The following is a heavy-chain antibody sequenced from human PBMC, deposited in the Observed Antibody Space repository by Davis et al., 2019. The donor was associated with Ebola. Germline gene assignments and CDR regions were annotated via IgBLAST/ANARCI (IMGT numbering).Heavy chain of an antibody. CDR1: GFTFTNYW. Sequence: PGGSLRLSCEASGFTFTNYWMHWVRHVAGQGLEWVSRINGEGTGTSYADFVKGRFTITRDNAKNTLYLQMNSLRAEDTAIYYCVRHGGVTLFGVARGAFDIWGQGTMVTVSS. J-gene: IGHJ3*02. V-gene: IGHV3-74*01. CDR2: INGEGTGT. D-gene: IGHD3-3*01. CDR3: VRHGGVTLFGVARGAFDI.